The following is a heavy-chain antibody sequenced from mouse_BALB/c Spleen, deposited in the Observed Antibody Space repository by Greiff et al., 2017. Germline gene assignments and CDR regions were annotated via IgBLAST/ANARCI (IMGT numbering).Heavy chain of an antibody. CDR2: IWAGGST. CDR3: AFQDSSGYPWFAY. Sequence: VHLVESGPGLVAPSQSLSITCTVSGFSLTSYGVHWVRQPPGKGLEWLGVIWAGGSTNYNSALMSRLSISKDNSKSQVFLKMNSLQTDDTAMYYCAFQDSSGYPWFAYWGQGTLVTVSA. CDR1: GFSLTSYG. D-gene: IGHD3-2*01. J-gene: IGHJ3*01. V-gene: IGHV2-9*02.